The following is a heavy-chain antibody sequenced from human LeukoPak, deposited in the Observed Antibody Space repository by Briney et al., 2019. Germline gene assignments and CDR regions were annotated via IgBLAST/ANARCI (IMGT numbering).Heavy chain of an antibody. Sequence: EGSLRLSCAASGFTFSSYSMHWVRQAPGKGLEYVSGISSNGGSTWYAGSVKGRFTISRDNSKNTVNLQLGSLRIEDTAVYHCARMTLYGSGTVHWGQGILVTVSS. CDR3: ARMTLYGSGTVH. V-gene: IGHV3-64*02. J-gene: IGHJ4*02. D-gene: IGHD3-10*01. CDR1: GFTFSSYS. CDR2: ISSNGGST.